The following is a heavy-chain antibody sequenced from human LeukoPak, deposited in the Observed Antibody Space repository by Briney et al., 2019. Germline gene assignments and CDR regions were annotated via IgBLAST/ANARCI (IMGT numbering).Heavy chain of an antibody. V-gene: IGHV3-23*01. J-gene: IGHJ4*02. CDR3: AKDRDYYDSSGYTYYFDY. Sequence: GGSLRLSCAASGFTFSSYAMSWVRQAPGKGPEWVSAISGSGGSTYYADSVKGRFTISRDNSKNTLYLQMNSLRAEDTAVYHCAKDRDYYDSSGYTYYFDYWGQGTLVTVSS. CDR2: ISGSGGST. D-gene: IGHD3-22*01. CDR1: GFTFSSYA.